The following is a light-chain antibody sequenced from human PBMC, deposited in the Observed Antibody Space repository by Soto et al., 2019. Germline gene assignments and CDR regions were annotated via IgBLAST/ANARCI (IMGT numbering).Light chain of an antibody. J-gene: IGLJ1*01. CDR3: CSYAGIYTYV. Sequence: QSALTQPGSVSGSPGQSVTISCTGTSLDVGGFDYVSWYQQHPGKAPTLIIYDVTQRPSGVPDRFSGFKSGNTASLTISGLDAGDEADYYCCSYAGIYTYVFGAGTKLTVL. CDR2: DVT. CDR1: SLDVGGFDY. V-gene: IGLV2-11*01.